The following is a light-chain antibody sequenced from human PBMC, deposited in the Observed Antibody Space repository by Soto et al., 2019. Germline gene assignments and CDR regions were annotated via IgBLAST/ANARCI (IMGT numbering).Light chain of an antibody. V-gene: IGKV1-39*01. J-gene: IGKJ4*01. CDR2: GAS. Sequence: DVRMTQSPSSLSASVGDTITITCRASRTINTYLNWFQQKPGEPPRLLIYGASTLHDGVPSRFSGSGSGADFTLTISGLQPEDFASYHCQQTYSDYSFGGGPKV. CDR1: RTINTY. CDR3: QQTYSDYS.